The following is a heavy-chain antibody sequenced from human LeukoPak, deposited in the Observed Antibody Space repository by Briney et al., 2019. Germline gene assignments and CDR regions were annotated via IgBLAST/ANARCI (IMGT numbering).Heavy chain of an antibody. D-gene: IGHD3-22*01. J-gene: IGHJ5*02. CDR1: GFTFSSYA. V-gene: IGHV3-23*01. CDR2: ISGGGGST. Sequence: GGSLRLSCAASGFTFSSYAMSWVRQAPGKGLEWVSAISGGGGSTYHANSVKGRFTISRDNSKNTLYLQMNSLRAEDTAVYYCAKGSDSSGSWGQGTLVTVSS. CDR3: AKGSDSSGS.